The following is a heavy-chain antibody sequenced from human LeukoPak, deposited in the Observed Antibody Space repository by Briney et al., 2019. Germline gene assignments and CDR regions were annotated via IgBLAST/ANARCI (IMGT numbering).Heavy chain of an antibody. J-gene: IGHJ4*02. D-gene: IGHD6-19*01. V-gene: IGHV3-43*02. CDR1: GFTFDDYA. CDR3: ALGDSSVLTY. Sequence: GGSLRLSCAASGFTFDDYAMHWVRQVPGKGLEWVSLISGDGGSTYYADSVKGRFTISRDNSKNSLYLQMNSLRTEDTALYYCALGDSSVLTYWGRGTLVTVSS. CDR2: ISGDGGST.